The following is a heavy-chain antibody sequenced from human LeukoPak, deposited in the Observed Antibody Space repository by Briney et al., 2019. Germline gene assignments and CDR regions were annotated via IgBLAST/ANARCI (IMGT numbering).Heavy chain of an antibody. CDR1: GFTFSSYA. J-gene: IGHJ4*02. CDR2: ISGSGTDT. V-gene: IGHV3-23*01. CDR3: TRVVGCSSTSCGYYFDY. D-gene: IGHD2-2*01. Sequence: GGSLRLSCAASGFTFSSYATSWVRQAPGKGLEWVSVISGSGTDTYYADSMKGRFTISRDTSKNTLYLQMNSLRAEDTAVYYCTRVVGCSSTSCGYYFDYWGQGTLVTVSS.